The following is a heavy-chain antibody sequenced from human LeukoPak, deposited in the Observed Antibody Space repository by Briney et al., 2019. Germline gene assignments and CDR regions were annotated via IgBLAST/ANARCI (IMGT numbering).Heavy chain of an antibody. CDR3: AKVMTTVVSMDY. V-gene: IGHV3-23*01. Sequence: GGSLRLSCAASGFTVSSNYMSWVRQAPGKGLEWVSAISGSGGSTYYADSVEGRFTISRDNSKSTLYLQMNSLRAEDTAVYYCAKVMTTVVSMDYWGQGTLVTVSS. CDR2: ISGSGGST. J-gene: IGHJ4*02. D-gene: IGHD4-23*01. CDR1: GFTVSSNY.